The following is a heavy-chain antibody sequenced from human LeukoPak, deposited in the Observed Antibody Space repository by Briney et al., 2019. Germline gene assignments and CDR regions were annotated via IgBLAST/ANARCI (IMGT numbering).Heavy chain of an antibody. CDR1: GGTFSSYA. CDR2: IIPIFGTA. J-gene: IGHJ4*02. CDR3: ARGWLAETTVVTPYNY. Sequence: ASVKVSCKASGGTFSSYAISWVRQAPGQGLEWMGGIIPIFGTANYAQKFQGRVTITAVESMSTAYMEVSSPRSEDTAVYYCARGWLAETTVVTPYNYWGQGTLVTVSS. D-gene: IGHD4-23*01. V-gene: IGHV1-69*13.